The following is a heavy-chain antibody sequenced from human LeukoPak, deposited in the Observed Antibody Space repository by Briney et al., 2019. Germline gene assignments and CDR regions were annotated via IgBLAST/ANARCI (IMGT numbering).Heavy chain of an antibody. CDR2: INPNSGDT. CDR3: ARDQVARDIVVVLNATGTIDY. J-gene: IGHJ4*02. CDR1: GYTFRGYY. D-gene: IGHD2-15*01. V-gene: IGHV1-2*02. Sequence: ASVKVSCKASGYTFRGYYMHWVRQAPGQGLEWMGWINPNSGDTNYAQKFQGRVTITRDTSVNTAYMELSRLRSDDTAVYYCARDQVARDIVVVLNATGTIDYWAQGTLVTVSS.